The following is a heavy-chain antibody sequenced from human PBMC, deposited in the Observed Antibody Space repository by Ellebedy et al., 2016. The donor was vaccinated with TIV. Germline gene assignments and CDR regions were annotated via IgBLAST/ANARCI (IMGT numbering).Heavy chain of an antibody. CDR2: IYQDGGVQ. CDR1: GFSFRSYW. D-gene: IGHD4-17*01. J-gene: IGHJ5*02. CDR3: ARRGSYGDYAVQVNSWFDT. V-gene: IGHV3-7*01. Sequence: PGGSLRLSCAASGFSFRSYWMSWVRQAPGKGLEWVANIYQDGGVQYYVDSVKGRFTISRDNADNSLFLQMNSLRPEDTAVYYCARRGSYGDYAVQVNSWFDTWGRGTLVAVSS.